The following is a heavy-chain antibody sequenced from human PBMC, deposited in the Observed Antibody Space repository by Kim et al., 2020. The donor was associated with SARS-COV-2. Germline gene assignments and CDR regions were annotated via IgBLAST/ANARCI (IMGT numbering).Heavy chain of an antibody. D-gene: IGHD4-17*01. CDR3: ARVAYGDVSFDY. Sequence: ASVKVSCKASGYIFRTYGFNWVRQAPGQGLELLGWISARDGYAHYAQKVQGRVTMTTDTSTNTAYMELWSLRSDDTAMYYCARVAYGDVSFDYWGHVTLV. CDR1: GYIFRTYG. J-gene: IGHJ4*01. CDR2: ISARDGYA. V-gene: IGHV1-18*04.